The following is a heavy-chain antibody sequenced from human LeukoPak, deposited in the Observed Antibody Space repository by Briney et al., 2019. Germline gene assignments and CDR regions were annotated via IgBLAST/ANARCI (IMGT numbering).Heavy chain of an antibody. D-gene: IGHD6-13*01. V-gene: IGHV3-64*01. J-gene: IGHJ3*02. CDR3: ARERSSSWFDAFDI. CDR2: ISSNGVST. Sequence: GGSLRLSCAASGFTFSSYAMHWVRQAPGKGLEYVSSISSNGVSTYYANSLKGRFTVSRDNAKNTLYLQMNSLRAEDTAVYYCARERSSSWFDAFDIWGQGTMVTVSS. CDR1: GFTFSSYA.